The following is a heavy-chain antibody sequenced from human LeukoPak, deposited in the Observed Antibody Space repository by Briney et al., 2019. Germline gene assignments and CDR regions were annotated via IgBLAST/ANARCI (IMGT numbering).Heavy chain of an antibody. J-gene: IGHJ6*02. D-gene: IGHD6-13*01. CDR1: GGSFSGYY. Sequence: SETLSLTCAVYGGSFSGYYWSWIRQPPGKGLEWIGEINHSGSTNYNPSLKSRVTISVDTSKNQFSLKLSSVTAADTAVYYCARDGGPATAAALNYYYYYGMDVWGQGTTVTVSS. CDR3: ARDGGPATAAALNYYYYYGMDV. V-gene: IGHV4-34*01. CDR2: INHSGST.